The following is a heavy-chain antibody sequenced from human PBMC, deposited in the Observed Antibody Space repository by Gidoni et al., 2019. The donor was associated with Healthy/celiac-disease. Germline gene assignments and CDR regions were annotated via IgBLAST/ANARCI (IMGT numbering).Heavy chain of an antibody. CDR1: GYTFNSYY. D-gene: IGHD3-3*01. CDR2: INPSGGST. Sequence: QVQLVQSGAEVKKPGASVKVSCKASGYTFNSYYMHWVRQAPGQGLEWMGIINPSGGSTSYAQKFQGRVTMTRDTSTSTVYMELSSLRSEDTAVYYCARTIFGVAPFDYWGQGTLVTVSS. J-gene: IGHJ4*02. CDR3: ARTIFGVAPFDY. V-gene: IGHV1-46*02.